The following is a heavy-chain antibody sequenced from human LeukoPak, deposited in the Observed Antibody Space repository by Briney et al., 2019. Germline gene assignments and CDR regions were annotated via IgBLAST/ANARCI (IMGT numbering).Heavy chain of an antibody. V-gene: IGHV3-23*01. J-gene: IGHJ5*01. CDR2: ISGSGDYT. CDR1: GFTFSSYA. Sequence: GGSLRLSCAASGFTFSSYAMTWVRQAPGKGLEWVSTISGSGDYTYYADSVKGRFTISRDNSKNTLYLQMNSLSAEDTAVYYGAKEIGPLDSWGQGTLVTVSS. CDR3: AKEIGPLDS.